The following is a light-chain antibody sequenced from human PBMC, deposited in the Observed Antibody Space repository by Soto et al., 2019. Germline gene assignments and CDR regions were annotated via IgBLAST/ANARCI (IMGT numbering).Light chain of an antibody. V-gene: IGLV1-44*01. CDR1: SSNIGSNT. J-gene: IGLJ2*01. Sequence: QSVLTQPPSASGTPGQRVTISCSGGSSNIGSNTINWYQQLPGTAPKLLIYANNQRPSGVPDRFSGSKSGTSASLGISGLQSEDESEYYCAAWDDRMNGVIFGGGTQLTVL. CDR2: ANN. CDR3: AAWDDRMNGVI.